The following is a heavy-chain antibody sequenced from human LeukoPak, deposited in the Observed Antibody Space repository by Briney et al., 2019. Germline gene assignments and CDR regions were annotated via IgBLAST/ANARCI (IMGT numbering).Heavy chain of an antibody. J-gene: IGHJ6*04. CDR2: INHSGST. Sequence: SETLSLTCAVYGGSFSGYYWSWIRQPPGKGLEWIGEINHSGSTNYNPSLKSRVTISVDTSKNQFSLKLSSVTAADTAVYYCARFRYSSILPVFRLDVWGKGTTVTVSS. V-gene: IGHV4-34*01. CDR3: ARFRYSSILPVFRLDV. D-gene: IGHD6-13*01. CDR1: GGSFSGYY.